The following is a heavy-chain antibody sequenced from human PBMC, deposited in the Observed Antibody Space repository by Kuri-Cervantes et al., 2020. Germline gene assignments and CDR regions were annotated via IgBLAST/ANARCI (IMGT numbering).Heavy chain of an antibody. V-gene: IGHV4-59*01. CDR3: ARVSARRVYYDSSGYDAEYYFDY. CDR1: GGSISSYY. CDR2: IYYSGST. Sequence: GSLRLSCTVSGGSISSYYWSWIRQPPGKGLEWVGYIYYSGSTNYNPSLKSRVTISVDTSKNQFSLKLSSVTAADTAVYYCARVSARRVYYDSSGYDAEYYFDYWGQGTLVTVSS. J-gene: IGHJ4*02. D-gene: IGHD3-22*01.